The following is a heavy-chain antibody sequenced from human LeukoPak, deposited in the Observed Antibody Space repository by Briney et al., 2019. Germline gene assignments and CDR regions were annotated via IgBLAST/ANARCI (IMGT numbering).Heavy chain of an antibody. D-gene: IGHD1-26*01. CDR1: GGTFSSYA. CDR2: LIPIFGIA. Sequence: SVKVSCKASGGTFSSYAISWVRQAPGQGLEWMGRLIPIFGIANYAQKFQGRVTITADKSTSTAYRELSSLRSEHTGVYYCAREYLRLGGDFQHWGQGALVTVSS. CDR3: AREYLRLGGDFQH. J-gene: IGHJ1*01. V-gene: IGHV1-69*04.